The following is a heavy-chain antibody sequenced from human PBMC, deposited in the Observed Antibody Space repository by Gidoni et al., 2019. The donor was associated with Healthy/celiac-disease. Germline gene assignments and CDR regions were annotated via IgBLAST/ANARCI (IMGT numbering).Heavy chain of an antibody. J-gene: IGHJ4*02. CDR3: ARLRLMITFGGVIATDRRYYFDY. V-gene: IGHV4-34*01. D-gene: IGHD3-16*02. CDR2: INHSGST. Sequence: QVQLQQWGAGLLKPSETLSLTCAVYGGSFSGYYWSWIRQPPGKGLEWIGEINHSGSTNYNPSLKSRVTISVDTSKNQFSLKLSSVTAADTAVYYCARLRLMITFGGVIATDRRYYFDYWGQGTLVTVSS. CDR1: GGSFSGYY.